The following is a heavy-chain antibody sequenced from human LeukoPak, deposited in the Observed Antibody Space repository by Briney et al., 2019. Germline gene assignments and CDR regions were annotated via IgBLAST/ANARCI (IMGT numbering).Heavy chain of an antibody. CDR1: GFIFSNYL. CDR3: ARDPGYCTNGVCYGADY. CDR2: ISSSSSTI. V-gene: IGHV3-48*01. Sequence: GGSLRLSCETSGFIFSNYLMNWVRQAPGKGLEWVSYISSSSSTIYYADSVKGRFTISRDNAKNSLYLQMNSLRAEDTAVYYCARDPGYCTNGVCYGADYWGQGTLVTVSS. D-gene: IGHD2-8*01. J-gene: IGHJ4*02.